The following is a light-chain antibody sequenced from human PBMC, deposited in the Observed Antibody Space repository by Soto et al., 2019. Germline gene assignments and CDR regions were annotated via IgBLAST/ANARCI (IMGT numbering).Light chain of an antibody. CDR2: KAS. J-gene: IGKJ2*01. CDR3: QQYSTYPLT. CDR1: QSIDSW. Sequence: DIPMTQSPSTLSASVGDRVTITCRASQSIDSWLAWYQQKPGKAPNLLIYKASNLEGGVPSRFSGSGSGTEFTLTISSLQPDDFVTYYCQQYSTYPLTFGQGTKLEIK. V-gene: IGKV1-5*03.